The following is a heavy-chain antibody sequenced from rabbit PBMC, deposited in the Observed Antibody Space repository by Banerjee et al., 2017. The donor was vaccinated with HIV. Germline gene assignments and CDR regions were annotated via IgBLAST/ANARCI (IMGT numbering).Heavy chain of an antibody. Sequence: QEQLEESGGGLVKPEGSLTLTCTASGFAFSKNYRMCWVRQAPGKGLEWIACIGTSSGNTYYASWAKGRLTTSKPSSTTVTLQMTSLTAADTATYFCARSTSGYDIGDLWGQGTLVTVS. CDR1: GFAFSKNYR. CDR2: IGTSSGNT. CDR3: ARSTSGYDIGDL. J-gene: IGHJ3*01. V-gene: IGHV1S45*01. D-gene: IGHD1-1*01.